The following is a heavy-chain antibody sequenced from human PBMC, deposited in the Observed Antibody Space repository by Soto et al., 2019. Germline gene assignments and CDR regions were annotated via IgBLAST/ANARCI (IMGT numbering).Heavy chain of an antibody. CDR3: ARVSTPYYYGSGSHNWFDP. V-gene: IGHV4-59*01. Sequence: ETLSLTCTVSGGSISSYYWSWIRQPPGKGLEWIGYIYYSGSTNYNPSLKSRVTISVDTSKNQFSLKLSSVTAADTAVYYCARVSTPYYYGSGSHNWFDPWGQGTLVTVSS. D-gene: IGHD3-10*01. CDR2: IYYSGST. CDR1: GGSISSYY. J-gene: IGHJ5*02.